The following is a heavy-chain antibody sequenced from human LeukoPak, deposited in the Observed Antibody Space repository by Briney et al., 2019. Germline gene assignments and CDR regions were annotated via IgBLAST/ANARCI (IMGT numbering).Heavy chain of an antibody. CDR3: ARMRSYWYFDL. J-gene: IGHJ2*01. V-gene: IGHV4-39*06. D-gene: IGHD2-15*01. CDR2: SYYTGNT. CDR1: GDSISSSSYF. Sequence: PSETLSLTCTVSGDSISSSSYFWGWIRQSPGQGLEWIGTSYYTGNTYYNPSLKSRVTISLDTSRNQFPLRLTSVIVADTALYYCARMRSYWYFDLWGRGTLVAVSS.